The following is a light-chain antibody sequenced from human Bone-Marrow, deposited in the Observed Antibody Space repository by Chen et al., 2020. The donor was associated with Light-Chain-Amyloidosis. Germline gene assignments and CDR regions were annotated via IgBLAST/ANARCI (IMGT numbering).Light chain of an antibody. V-gene: IGLV2-14*01. CDR1: SSDVGNYNH. CDR2: EVS. J-gene: IGLJ3*02. CDR3: TSYTGTLV. Sequence: QSALTQPASVPRSPVLPITVSCSGISSDVGNYNHVYWYQQHRGKAPKLLIYEVSNRPPGFSSRFSGSKSGNTASLTISGLQAEDEAFYYCTSYTGTLVFGGGTKLTVL.